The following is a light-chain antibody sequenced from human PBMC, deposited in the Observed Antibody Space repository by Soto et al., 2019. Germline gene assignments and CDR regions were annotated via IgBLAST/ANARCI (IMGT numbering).Light chain of an antibody. Sequence: DIQMTQSPSTLSASVGDRVTITCRASQSISSWLAWYQQKPGKAPKLLIYKASSFESGVPSRCSSSGSGTEFTLPISSLQPDDFATYYCQQYYNYGYTFGQGTKLAIK. CDR3: QQYYNYGYT. CDR1: QSISSW. CDR2: KAS. V-gene: IGKV1-5*03. J-gene: IGKJ2*01.